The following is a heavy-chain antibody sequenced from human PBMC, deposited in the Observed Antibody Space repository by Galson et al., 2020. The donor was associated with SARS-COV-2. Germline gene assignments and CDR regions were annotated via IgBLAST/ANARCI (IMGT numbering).Heavy chain of an antibody. J-gene: IGHJ6*02. D-gene: IGHD6-19*01. V-gene: IGHV3-48*02. CDR1: GSTFSSYS. Sequence: GESLKISCAASGSTFSSYSMNWVRQAPGKGLEWVSYISSGSSTIYYADSVKGRFTISRDNAKSSLYLQMNSLRDEDTAIYYCAKVANEQWLGLSYYGMDVWGQGTTVTVSS. CDR3: AKVANEQWLGLSYYGMDV. CDR2: ISSGSSTI.